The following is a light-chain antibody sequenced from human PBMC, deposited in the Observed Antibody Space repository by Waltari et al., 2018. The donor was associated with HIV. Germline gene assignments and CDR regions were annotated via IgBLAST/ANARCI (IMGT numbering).Light chain of an antibody. CDR2: DAS. CDR1: QSVSSY. J-gene: IGKJ2*03. CDR3: QQRSNWPPS. V-gene: IGKV3-11*01. Sequence: EIVLTQSPATLSLSPGEIATLSCRASQSVSSYLAWYQQLPGHAPGLLIYDASNRATGIPARFSGSGAGTDFTLTISSLGPEDFAVYYCQQRSNWPPSFGQGTKLEIK.